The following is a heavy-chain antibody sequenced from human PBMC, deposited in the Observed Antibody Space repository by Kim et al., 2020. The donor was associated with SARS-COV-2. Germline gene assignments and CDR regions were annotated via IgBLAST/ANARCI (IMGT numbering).Heavy chain of an antibody. Sequence: SETLSLTCTVSGGSISSSSYYWGWIRQPPGKGLEWIGSIYYSGSTYYNPSLKSRVTISVDTSKNQFSLKLSSVTAADTAVYYCARHQDDSSGYSPISLYYFDYWGQGTLVTVSS. V-gene: IGHV4-39*01. CDR3: ARHQDDSSGYSPISLYYFDY. J-gene: IGHJ4*02. CDR1: GGSISSSSYY. CDR2: IYYSGST. D-gene: IGHD3-22*01.